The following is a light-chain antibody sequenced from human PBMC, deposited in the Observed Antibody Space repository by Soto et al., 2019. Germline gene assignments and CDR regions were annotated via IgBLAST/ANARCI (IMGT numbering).Light chain of an antibody. V-gene: IGLV1-40*01. CDR1: NSNLGAGYD. CDR3: HAYVDSLTAFV. Sequence: QSVLTQPPSVSGAPGQRVTISCTGNNSNLGAGYDVHWYQQLPGAAPKLVIFGNRNRPSGVPERFSGSKSGTSASLAITGRQDEDEADYYCHAYVDSLTAFVFGGGTKLTVL. CDR2: GNR. J-gene: IGLJ3*02.